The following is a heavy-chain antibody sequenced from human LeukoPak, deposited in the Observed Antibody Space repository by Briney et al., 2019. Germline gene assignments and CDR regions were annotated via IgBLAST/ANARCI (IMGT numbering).Heavy chain of an antibody. CDR3: AREAVVVVAATPPNWFDP. CDR2: INAGNGKT. CDR1: GYTFTDYA. J-gene: IGHJ5*02. V-gene: IGHV1-3*01. Sequence: GASVKVSCKTSGYTFTDYAMHWLRQAPGQRLEWMGWINAGNGKTEYSQKFQGRVTITRDTSASTAYMELSSLRSEDTAIYYCAREAVVVVAATPPNWFDPWGQGTLVTVSS. D-gene: IGHD2-15*01.